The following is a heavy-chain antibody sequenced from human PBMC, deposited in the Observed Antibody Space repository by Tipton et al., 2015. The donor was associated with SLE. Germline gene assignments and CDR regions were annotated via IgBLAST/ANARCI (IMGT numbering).Heavy chain of an antibody. Sequence: GLVKPSETLSLTCAVYGGSFSGYYWSWIRQPPGKGLEWIGEINHSGSTNYNPSLKSRVTISVDTSKNQFSLKLSSVIAADTAVYYCARGHGIAVAGTLDYWGQGTLVTVSS. J-gene: IGHJ4*02. V-gene: IGHV4-34*01. D-gene: IGHD6-19*01. CDR3: ARGHGIAVAGTLDY. CDR2: INHSGST. CDR1: GGSFSGYY.